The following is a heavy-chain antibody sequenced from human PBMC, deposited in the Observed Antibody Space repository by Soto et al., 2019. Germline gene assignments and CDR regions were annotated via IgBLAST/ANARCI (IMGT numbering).Heavy chain of an antibody. D-gene: IGHD2-15*01. CDR1: GFTFSSYW. Sequence: GGSLRLSCAASGFTFSSYWMHWVRQAPGKGLVWVSRINSDGSSTSYADSVKGRFTISRDNAKNTLHLQMNSLRAEDTAVYYCARVRVVVAANAFDIWGQGTMVTVSS. J-gene: IGHJ3*02. V-gene: IGHV3-74*01. CDR3: ARVRVVVAANAFDI. CDR2: INSDGSST.